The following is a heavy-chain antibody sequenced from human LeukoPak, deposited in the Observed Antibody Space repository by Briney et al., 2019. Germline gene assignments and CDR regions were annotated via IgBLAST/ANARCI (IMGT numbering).Heavy chain of an antibody. V-gene: IGHV3-7*01. Sequence: GGSLRLSCAASGFTFSSYAMSWVRQAPGKGLEWVANIRYDGSEKYYVDSVKGRFTISRDNGKNSLYVQMNSLSVEDTAVYYCARDGSYYDFWSGYYPHYYYMDVWGKGTTVTVSS. CDR2: IRYDGSEK. J-gene: IGHJ6*03. CDR1: GFTFSSYA. D-gene: IGHD3-3*01. CDR3: ARDGSYYDFWSGYYPHYYYMDV.